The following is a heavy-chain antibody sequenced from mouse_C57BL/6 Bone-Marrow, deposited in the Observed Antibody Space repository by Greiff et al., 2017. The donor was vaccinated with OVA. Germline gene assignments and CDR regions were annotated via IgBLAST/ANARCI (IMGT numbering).Heavy chain of an antibody. D-gene: IGHD1-1*01. CDR3: ARDFLYYYGSSYRFAY. Sequence: QVQLKQSGAELARPGASVKLSCKASGYTFTSYGISWVKQRTGQGLEWIGEIYPRSGNTYYNEKFKGKATLTVDKSSSTAYMELRSLTSEDSAVYFYARDFLYYYGSSYRFAYWGQGTLVTVSA. J-gene: IGHJ3*01. CDR2: IYPRSGNT. CDR1: GYTFTSYG. V-gene: IGHV1-81*01.